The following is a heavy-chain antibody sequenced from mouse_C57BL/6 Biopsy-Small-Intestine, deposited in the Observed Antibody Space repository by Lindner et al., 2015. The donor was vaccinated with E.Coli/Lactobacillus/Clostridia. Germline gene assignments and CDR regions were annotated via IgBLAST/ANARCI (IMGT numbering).Heavy chain of an antibody. D-gene: IGHD3-3*01. J-gene: IGHJ2*01. CDR2: IYPGSGNV. Sequence: VQLQESGAEVARPGASVKLSCKASGYIFRTYGISWIKQRTGQGLEWIGEIYPGSGNVYQNEKFKDKATLTADKPSSTAYLQLSSLTSEDSAVYFCSREGTGDYWGQGTTLTVSS. CDR1: GYIFRTYG. CDR3: SREGTGDY. V-gene: IGHV1-81*01.